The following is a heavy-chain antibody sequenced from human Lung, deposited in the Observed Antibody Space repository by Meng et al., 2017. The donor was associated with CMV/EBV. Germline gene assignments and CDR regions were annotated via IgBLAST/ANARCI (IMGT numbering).Heavy chain of an antibody. CDR2: ISARSSYI. CDR3: ARGDTVVFTKGLSAFDY. J-gene: IGHJ4*02. V-gene: IGHV3-21*01. D-gene: IGHD5-12*01. CDR1: GFIFSSFN. Sequence: GGSLRLXCAASGFIFSSFNMNWVRQAPGKGLEWVSSISARSSYIYYADSVKGRVTISRDNPKDCLYLQMNSLRVEDTATYFCARGDTVVFTKGLSAFDYWGQGTLVTVSS.